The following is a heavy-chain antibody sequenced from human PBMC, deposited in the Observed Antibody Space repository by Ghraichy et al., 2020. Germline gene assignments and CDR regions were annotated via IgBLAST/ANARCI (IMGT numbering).Heavy chain of an antibody. V-gene: IGHV4-34*01. CDR2: INHSGVT. J-gene: IGHJ5*02. D-gene: IGHD5-18*01. CDR3: ARGSSVASTPMVSRGWFDP. CDR1: GTSFRGYY. Sequence: SETLSLTCAVHGTSFRGYYWIWIRQSPGKGLEWIGEINHSGVTNYNPSLKNRVTISVDTSKRQVSLNLTSVTAADTAIYYCARGSSVASTPMVSRGWFDPWGQGSLVTVSS.